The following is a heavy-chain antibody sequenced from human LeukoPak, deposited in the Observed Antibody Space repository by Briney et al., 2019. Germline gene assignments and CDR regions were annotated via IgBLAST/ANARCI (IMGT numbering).Heavy chain of an antibody. Sequence: SQTLSLTCTVSGGSINSGGHYWSWIRQHPGKGLEWIGYINYSGSTSYNPSLKSRVTISIDASQNQFSLKLSSVTAADTAVYYCARDEAIFGAGYYYGMDVWGQGTTVTVSS. J-gene: IGHJ6*02. V-gene: IGHV4-31*03. CDR3: ARDEAIFGAGYYYGMDV. D-gene: IGHD3-3*01. CDR2: INYSGST. CDR1: GGSINSGGHY.